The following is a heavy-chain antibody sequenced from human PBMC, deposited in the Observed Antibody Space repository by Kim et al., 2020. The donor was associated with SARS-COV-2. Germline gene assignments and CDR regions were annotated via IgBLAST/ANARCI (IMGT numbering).Heavy chain of an antibody. CDR3: ARRGAIAVAGDDY. D-gene: IGHD6-19*01. Sequence: SETLSLTCTVSGGSISSSSYYWGWIRQPPGKGLEWFGSIYYSGSTYYNPSLKSRVTISVDTSKNQFSLKLSSVTAADTAVYYCARRGAIAVAGDDYWGQG. J-gene: IGHJ4*02. CDR1: GGSISSSSYY. V-gene: IGHV4-39*01. CDR2: IYYSGST.